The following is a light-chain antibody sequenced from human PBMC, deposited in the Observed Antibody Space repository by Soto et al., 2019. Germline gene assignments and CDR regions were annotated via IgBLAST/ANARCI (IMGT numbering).Light chain of an antibody. CDR2: DAS. CDR1: QRFSNSY. CDR3: QRYGRPPFA. J-gene: IGKJ2*01. Sequence: EIVLTQSPGTLSLSPGDRATLSCRASQRFSNSYLAWYQQKPGQAPRLLIYDASTRAADVPDRVTGGGYGTDFTLAISALEPEDFALYFCQRYGRPPFAFGQGTRLEI. V-gene: IGKV3-20*01.